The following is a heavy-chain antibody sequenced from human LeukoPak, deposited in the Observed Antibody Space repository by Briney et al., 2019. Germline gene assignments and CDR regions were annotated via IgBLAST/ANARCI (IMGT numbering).Heavy chain of an antibody. CDR1: GGSISSGGYY. Sequence: PSQTLSLTCTGSGGSISSGGYYWSWIRQPPGKGLEWIGYIYSSGSTNYNPSLKSRLTISVDASKNQFSLKLTSVTAADTAVYYCARAYCYGSGSYGLDYWGQGTLVTVSS. CDR3: ARAYCYGSGSYGLDY. D-gene: IGHD3-10*01. J-gene: IGHJ4*02. CDR2: IYSSGST. V-gene: IGHV4-61*08.